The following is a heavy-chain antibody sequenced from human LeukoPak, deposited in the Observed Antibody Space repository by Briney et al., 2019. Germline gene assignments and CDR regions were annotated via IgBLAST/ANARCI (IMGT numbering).Heavy chain of an antibody. D-gene: IGHD7-27*01. J-gene: IGHJ4*02. CDR1: GGSVSNYY. CDR3: ATRKLGNDY. V-gene: IGHV4-59*02. Sequence: SETLSLTCTVSGGSVSNYYWSWIRQSPGKGLEWIGYIYYTETSYNPSLKSRVTISADTSKNQFSLKLYPVTAADTAVYYCATRKLGNDYWGQGTLVTVSS. CDR2: IYYTET.